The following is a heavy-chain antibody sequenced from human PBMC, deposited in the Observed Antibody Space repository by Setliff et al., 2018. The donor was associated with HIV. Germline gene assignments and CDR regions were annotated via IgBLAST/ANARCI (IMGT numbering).Heavy chain of an antibody. J-gene: IGHJ6*02. CDR3: ARHGVATGTPPYYNFYGMDV. CDR1: GYSFINYG. CDR2: ISAYNGNI. V-gene: IGHV1-18*01. Sequence: ASVKVSCKASGYSFINYGMSWVRQAPGQGLEWMGWISAYNGNIHYAQKLQGRLTVTTDTSTRTTYMELRSLTSDDTAVYYCARHGVATGTPPYYNFYGMDVWGQGTTVTVSS. D-gene: IGHD2-21*02.